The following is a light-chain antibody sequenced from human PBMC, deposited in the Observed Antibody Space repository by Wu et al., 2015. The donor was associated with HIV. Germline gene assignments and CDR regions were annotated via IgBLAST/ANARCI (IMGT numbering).Light chain of an antibody. CDR2: AAS. CDR3: QQLNSYPIT. CDR1: QGISSY. Sequence: HRVTITCRASQGISSYLAWYQQKTTGKAPKLLIYAASTLQRGVSSRFSGSGSGTEFTLTISSLQPEDFATYYCQQLNSYPITFGQGTRLEIK. V-gene: IGKV1-9*01. J-gene: IGKJ5*01.